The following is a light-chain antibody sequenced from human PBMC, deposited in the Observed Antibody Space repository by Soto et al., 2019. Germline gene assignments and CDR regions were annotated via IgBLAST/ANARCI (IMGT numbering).Light chain of an antibody. CDR3: QQYGSSPPYT. J-gene: IGKJ2*01. CDR1: QSVSSTY. Sequence: EIVLTQSPGTLSLSPGERATLSCRASQSVSSTYLGWYQQKPGQAPRLLIYGASSRATGIPDRFSGSGSGTDFTLTISSLEPEDFAVYYCQQYGSSPPYTFGQGTKLEIK. V-gene: IGKV3-20*01. CDR2: GAS.